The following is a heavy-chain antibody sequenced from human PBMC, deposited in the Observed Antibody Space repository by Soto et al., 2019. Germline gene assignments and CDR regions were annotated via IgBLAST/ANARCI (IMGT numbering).Heavy chain of an antibody. CDR1: GFSFSSYA. V-gene: IGHV3-30-3*01. J-gene: IGHJ2*01. D-gene: IGHD4-4*01. Sequence: QVQLVESGGGVVQPGRSLRLSCAASGFSFSSYAIHWVRQAPGKWLEWVSVISYDGSKKYYADSVRGRFTTSRDNPKNRLYLQINSLRAEDTAGYYLARPMWRNDYNWGYFDLWGRGTLVPVSS. CDR2: ISYDGSKK. CDR3: ARPMWRNDYNWGYFDL.